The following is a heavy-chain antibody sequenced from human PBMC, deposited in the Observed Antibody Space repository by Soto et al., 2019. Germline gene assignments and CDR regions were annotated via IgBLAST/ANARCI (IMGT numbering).Heavy chain of an antibody. Sequence: SETLSLTCTVSGGSISSSFYYWGWIRQPPGKGLEWIGSIYSSGSTYYNPSLKSRVTISVDTSKNQFSLRLSSVTAADTAVYYCACERPNASGFYFDSWGQGTLVTVSS. CDR1: GGSISSSFYY. D-gene: IGHD3-22*01. J-gene: IGHJ4*02. CDR2: IYSSGST. CDR3: ACERPNASGFYFDS. V-gene: IGHV4-39*01.